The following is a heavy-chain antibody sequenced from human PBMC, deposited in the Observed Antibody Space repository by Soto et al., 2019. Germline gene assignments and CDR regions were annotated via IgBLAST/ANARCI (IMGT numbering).Heavy chain of an antibody. CDR1: GFLFSDYY. Sequence: GGSLRLSCAASGFLFSDYYMSWIRQAPGKGLEWVSYISSTGSYTNYADSVKGRFTISRDNAKNSLSLQMNSLRAEDTAVYYCVRTCSGGSCYPGEVDVWGQGTTVTVSS. D-gene: IGHD2-15*01. V-gene: IGHV3-11*06. CDR2: ISSTGSYT. CDR3: VRTCSGGSCYPGEVDV. J-gene: IGHJ6*02.